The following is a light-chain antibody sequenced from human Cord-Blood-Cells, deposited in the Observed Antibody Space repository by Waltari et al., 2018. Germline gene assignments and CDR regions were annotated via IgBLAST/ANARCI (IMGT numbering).Light chain of an antibody. Sequence: QSALTQPRSVSGSPGQSVTISCTGTSSDVGGYNYVSWYQQHPGKAPKLMIYDVSKRPSGVPDRCSGSKSGNTASLTISVLQAEDVADYYCCSYAGSYTWVFGGGTKLTVL. J-gene: IGLJ2*01. V-gene: IGLV2-11*01. CDR2: DVS. CDR1: SSDVGGYNY. CDR3: CSYAGSYTWV.